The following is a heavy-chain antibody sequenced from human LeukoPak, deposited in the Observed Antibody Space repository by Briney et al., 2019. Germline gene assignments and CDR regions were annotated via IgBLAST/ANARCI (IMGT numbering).Heavy chain of an antibody. V-gene: IGHV1-2*02. CDR3: ASAPTHSGRYDN. Sequence: ASVKVSCKASGDTFTGYYLHWVRLAPGQGLEWMGWTNPNSGATNYAQKFQGRVTMTSDTSISTAYMELSRLRSDDTAVYYCASAPTHSGRYDNWGQGTLVTVSS. J-gene: IGHJ4*02. CDR2: TNPNSGAT. D-gene: IGHD6-19*01. CDR1: GDTFTGYY.